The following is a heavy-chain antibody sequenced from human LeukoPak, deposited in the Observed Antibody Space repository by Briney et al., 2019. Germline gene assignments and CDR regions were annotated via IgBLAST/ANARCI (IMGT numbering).Heavy chain of an antibody. Sequence: GGSLRLSCAASGFTFSSYGMHWVRQAPGKGLEWVAVIWYDGSNKYYADSVKGRFTISRDNSKNTLYLQMNSLRAEDTAVYYCARDRIDILTGCPPHGMDVWGKGTTVTVSS. CDR3: ARDRIDILTGCPPHGMDV. J-gene: IGHJ6*04. CDR2: IWYDGSNK. CDR1: GFTFSSYG. V-gene: IGHV3-33*01. D-gene: IGHD3-9*01.